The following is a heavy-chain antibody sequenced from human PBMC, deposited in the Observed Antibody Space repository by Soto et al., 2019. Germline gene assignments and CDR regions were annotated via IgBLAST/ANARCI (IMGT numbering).Heavy chain of an antibody. J-gene: IGHJ4*02. D-gene: IGHD6-19*01. V-gene: IGHV4-30-2*01. CDR2: MYHSGST. CDR3: ARHESSGWYYFDY. Sequence: SETLSLTCAVSGGSISSGGYSWSWIRQPPGKGLEWIGYMYHSGSTYYNPSLKSRVTISIDRSKNQFSLKLNSVTAADTAVYYCARHESSGWYYFDYWGQGTLVTVSS. CDR1: GGSISSGGYS.